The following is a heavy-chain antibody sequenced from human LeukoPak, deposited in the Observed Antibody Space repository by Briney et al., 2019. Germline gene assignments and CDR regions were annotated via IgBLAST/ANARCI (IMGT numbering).Heavy chain of an antibody. CDR3: ARGTDCGGDCYPTYFDY. CDR2: IYYSGST. V-gene: IGHV4-59*01. Sequence: PSETLSLTCTGSGVSISSYYWSWFRQPPGKGLEWLGYIYYSGSTNYNPTLKSRVTISVDSSKNQFSLKLSSVTAADTAVYYCARGTDCGGDCYPTYFDYWGQGTLVTVSS. J-gene: IGHJ4*02. D-gene: IGHD2-21*02. CDR1: GVSISSYY.